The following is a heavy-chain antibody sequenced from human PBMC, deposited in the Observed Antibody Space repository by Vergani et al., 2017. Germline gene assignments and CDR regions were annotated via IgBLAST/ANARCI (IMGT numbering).Heavy chain of an antibody. D-gene: IGHD1-26*01. Sequence: EVQLVQSGAEVKKPGESLRISCKGSGYSFTSYWISWVRQMPGKGLEWMGRIDPSDSYTNYSPSFQGHVTISADKSISTAYLQWSSLKASDTAMYYCARHSIVGATKVHDAFDIWGQGTMVTVSS. CDR2: IDPSDSYT. J-gene: IGHJ3*02. V-gene: IGHV5-10-1*03. CDR3: ARHSIVGATKVHDAFDI. CDR1: GYSFTSYW.